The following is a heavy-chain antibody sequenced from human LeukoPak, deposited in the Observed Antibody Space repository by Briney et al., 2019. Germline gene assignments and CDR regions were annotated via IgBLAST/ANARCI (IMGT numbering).Heavy chain of an antibody. CDR1: GDSISSYY. Sequence: SETLSLTCTVSGDSISSYYWSWIRQPPGKGLEWIGYIHYSGSTNYNPSLKSRVTISVDTSKNQFSLNLSSVTAADTAVYYCAREGGPYRPLDYSGQGTLVTVSS. CDR3: AREGGPYRPLDY. J-gene: IGHJ4*02. CDR2: IHYSGST. V-gene: IGHV4-59*12.